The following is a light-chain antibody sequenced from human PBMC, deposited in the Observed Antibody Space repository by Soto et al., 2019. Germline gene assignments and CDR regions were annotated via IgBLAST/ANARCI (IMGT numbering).Light chain of an antibody. Sequence: EIVMTQSPATLSVSPGERATLSCRASQSVSSYLAWYQQKPGQAPRLLIYGASSRATGIPDRFSGSGSGTDFTLTIRSLEPEDFAVYYCQQRSNWPPITFGQGTRLEIK. CDR1: QSVSSY. CDR2: GAS. CDR3: QQRSNWPPIT. J-gene: IGKJ5*01. V-gene: IGKV3-11*01.